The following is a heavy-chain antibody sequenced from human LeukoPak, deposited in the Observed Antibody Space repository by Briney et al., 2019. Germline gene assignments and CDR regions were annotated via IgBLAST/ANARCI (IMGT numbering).Heavy chain of an antibody. CDR3: TTVKTTMV. CDR1: GFTFSGST. Sequence: GGSLRLSCAASGFTFSGSTMHWVRQAPGKGLEWVGRIRSKTDSYSTAYAASVEGRFSISREDSKDTAYLQMNSLKTGDTDVYYCTTVKTTMVWGQGSLVTVSS. J-gene: IGHJ4*02. CDR2: IRSKTDSYST. V-gene: IGHV3-73*01. D-gene: IGHD5-18*01.